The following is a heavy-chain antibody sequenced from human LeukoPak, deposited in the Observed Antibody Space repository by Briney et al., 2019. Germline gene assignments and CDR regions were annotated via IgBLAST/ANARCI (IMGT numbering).Heavy chain of an antibody. CDR1: GFTFSSYA. D-gene: IGHD1-26*01. J-gene: IGHJ4*02. Sequence: LGGSLRLSCAASGFTFSSYAMHWVRQAPGKGLEWVAVISYDGSNKYYADSVKGRFTISRDNSKNTLYLQMNSLRAEDTAVYYCARGEGSYSDYWGQGTLVTVSS. V-gene: IGHV3-30-3*01. CDR3: ARGEGSYSDY. CDR2: ISYDGSNK.